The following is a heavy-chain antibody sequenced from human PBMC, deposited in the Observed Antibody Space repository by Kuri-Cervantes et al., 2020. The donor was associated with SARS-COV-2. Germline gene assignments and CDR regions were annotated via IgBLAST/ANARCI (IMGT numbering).Heavy chain of an antibody. V-gene: IGHV3-30*03. D-gene: IGHD7-27*01. CDR2: ISYDGSNK. Sequence: LSLTCAASGFTFSSYGMHWVRQAPGKGLEWVAVISYDGSNKYYADSVKGRFTISRDNSKNTLYLQMNSLRAEDTAVYYCARELTGDLDVWGKGTTVTVSS. CDR3: ARELTGDLDV. J-gene: IGHJ6*04. CDR1: GFTFSSYG.